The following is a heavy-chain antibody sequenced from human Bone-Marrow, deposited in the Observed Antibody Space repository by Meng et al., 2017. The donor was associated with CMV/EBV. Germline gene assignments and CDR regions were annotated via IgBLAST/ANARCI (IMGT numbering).Heavy chain of an antibody. Sequence: SVKVSCKASGGTFSSYAISWVRQAPGQGLEWMGGIIPILGIANYAQKFQGRVTITADKSTSTAYMELSSLRSEDTAVYYCARIVVITDYYYYYGMDVWGQGTTVTVSS. CDR2: IIPILGIA. J-gene: IGHJ6*02. D-gene: IGHD3-22*01. CDR1: GGTFSSYA. CDR3: ARIVVITDYYYYYGMDV. V-gene: IGHV1-69*10.